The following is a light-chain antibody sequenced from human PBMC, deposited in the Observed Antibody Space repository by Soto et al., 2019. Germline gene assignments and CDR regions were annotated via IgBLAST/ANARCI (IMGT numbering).Light chain of an antibody. Sequence: DIRMTQSPSSLSASVGDRVTITCQASQSISSYLNWYQQKPGKAPKLLIYAASSLQSGVPSRFSGSGSGTDFTLTISSLQPEDFATYYCQQSYSTPITFGQGTRLEIK. J-gene: IGKJ5*01. CDR3: QQSYSTPIT. CDR2: AAS. CDR1: QSISSY. V-gene: IGKV1-39*01.